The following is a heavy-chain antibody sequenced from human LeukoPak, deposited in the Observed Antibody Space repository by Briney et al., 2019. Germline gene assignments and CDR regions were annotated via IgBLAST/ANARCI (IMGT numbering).Heavy chain of an antibody. CDR2: TSYDGSNK. CDR3: ARDKSSSSSFYHGVDV. J-gene: IGHJ6*02. D-gene: IGHD6-6*01. Sequence: GGSLRLSCAAFGFTFSSYGMHWVRQAPGKGLEWVAVTSYDGSNKYYADSVKGRYTISRDNSKNTLYLQMNSLRTEDTAVYFCARDKSSSSSFYHGVDVWGQGTTVTVSS. V-gene: IGHV3-30*03. CDR1: GFTFSSYG.